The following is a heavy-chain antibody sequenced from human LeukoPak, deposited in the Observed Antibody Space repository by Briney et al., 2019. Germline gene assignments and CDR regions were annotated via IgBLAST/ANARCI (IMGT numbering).Heavy chain of an antibody. J-gene: IGHJ6*03. CDR3: VIMSHTVVPTARIYYYMDI. V-gene: IGHV1-24*01. D-gene: IGHD1-1*01. CDR2: FDPENAKT. CDR1: GYILTELS. Sequence: ASVKVSCKVSGYILTELSIHWVRQAPGKELEWMGSFDPENAKTMSAQTFQGRVTMTEDTSTDTAYMELRSLRSDDTAIYYCVIMSHTVVPTARIYYYMDIWGTGTTVIVSS.